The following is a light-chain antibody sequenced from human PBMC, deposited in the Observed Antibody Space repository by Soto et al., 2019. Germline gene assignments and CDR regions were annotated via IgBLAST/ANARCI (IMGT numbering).Light chain of an antibody. CDR2: KAS. J-gene: IGKJ2*01. CDR3: QQYNSPYT. V-gene: IGKV1-5*03. CDR1: QSINDW. Sequence: DIQMTQSPSTLSAFVGDRVTITCRASQSINDWLAWYQQKPGKAPKLLIYKASSLESGVPSRFSGSGSGTEFTLTISSLQPDDFATYYCQQYNSPYTFGQGTKLESK.